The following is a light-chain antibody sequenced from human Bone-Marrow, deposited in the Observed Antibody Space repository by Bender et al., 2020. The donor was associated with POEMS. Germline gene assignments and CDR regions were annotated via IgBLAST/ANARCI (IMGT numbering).Light chain of an antibody. CDR2: EVS. V-gene: IGLV2-8*01. Sequence: QSALTQPPSASGSPGESVTISCTGTSGDIGTYNYVSWYKQHPGKAPRLMIYEVSKRPSGVSNRFSGSKSGNTASLTISGLQAEDEADYYCSSYAGSRTFVLFGGGTKLTVL. CDR3: SSYAGSRTFVL. CDR1: SGDIGTYNY. J-gene: IGLJ3*02.